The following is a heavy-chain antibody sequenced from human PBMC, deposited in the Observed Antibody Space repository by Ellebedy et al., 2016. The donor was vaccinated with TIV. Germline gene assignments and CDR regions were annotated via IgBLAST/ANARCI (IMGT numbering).Heavy chain of an antibody. Sequence: GGSLRLSCGASGFSFRSYWMTWVRQAPGKGLEWVANINQGGSDKYYVDSVKGRFTVSRDNAKHSLFLQMNSLRAEDTAVYYCATDGSYGDYRSPTHAFEMWGQGTLVTVSS. CDR2: INQGGSDK. CDR3: ATDGSYGDYRSPTHAFEM. V-gene: IGHV3-7*01. CDR1: GFSFRSYW. J-gene: IGHJ3*02. D-gene: IGHD4-17*01.